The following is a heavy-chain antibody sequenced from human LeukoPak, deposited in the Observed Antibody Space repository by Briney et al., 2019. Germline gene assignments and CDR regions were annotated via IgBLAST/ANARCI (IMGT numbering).Heavy chain of an antibody. CDR2: INHSGST. D-gene: IGHD5-18*01. V-gene: IGHV4-34*01. CDR3: AIRRGDSYGYGP. CDR1: GGSFSGYY. Sequence: PSETLSLTCAVYGGSFSGYYWSWIRQPPGKGLEWIGDINHSGSTNYNPSLKSRVTIAVDTSKNQFSLKLSSVTAADTAVYYCAIRRGDSYGYGPWGQGTLVTVSS. J-gene: IGHJ4*02.